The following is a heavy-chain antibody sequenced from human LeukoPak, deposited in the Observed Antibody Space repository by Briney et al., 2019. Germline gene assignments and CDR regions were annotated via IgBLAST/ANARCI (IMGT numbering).Heavy chain of an antibody. CDR3: ASKLPASDAFDV. CDR2: VYASGRT. J-gene: IGHJ3*01. CDR1: GVSINSYY. V-gene: IGHV4-4*07. Sequence: PSETLSLTCTVSGVSINSYYGNWIRQPAGKALEWMGRVYASGRTNYNPSLKSRVTMSVDTSKKQVSLKLRSVTAADTAVYYCASKLPASDAFDVWGQGIVVTVSS. D-gene: IGHD2-2*01.